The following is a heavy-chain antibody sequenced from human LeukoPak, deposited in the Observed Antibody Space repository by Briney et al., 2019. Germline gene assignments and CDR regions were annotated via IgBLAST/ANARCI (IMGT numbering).Heavy chain of an antibody. V-gene: IGHV4-4*07. CDR3: ARGPDCSSTSCYLPPPDYYMDV. Sequence: SETLSLTCSGSGGSISSYYWSLIRPPAGKGLEWIGRIYTCGSTNYNPSLKSRVTMSVDTSKTQFSLKLSSVTAADTAVYYCARGPDCSSTSCYLPPPDYYMDVGGKGTTVTISS. CDR1: GGSISSYY. CDR2: IYTCGST. J-gene: IGHJ6*03. D-gene: IGHD2-2*01.